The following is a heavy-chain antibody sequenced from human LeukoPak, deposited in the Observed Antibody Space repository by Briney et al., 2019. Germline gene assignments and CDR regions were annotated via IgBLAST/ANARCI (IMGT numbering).Heavy chain of an antibody. CDR2: IVVGSDNT. V-gene: IGHV1-58*02. CDR3: VADPYYDGSGPPRWFDP. J-gene: IGHJ5*02. D-gene: IGHD3-22*01. CDR1: GFTFTSSA. Sequence: ASVKVSCKASGFTFTSSAMQWMRQARGQRLEWIGWIVVGSDNTNYAQKFQERVTITRDMSTSTAYMELSSLRSDDTAVYYCVADPYYDGSGPPRWFDPWGQGTLVTVSS.